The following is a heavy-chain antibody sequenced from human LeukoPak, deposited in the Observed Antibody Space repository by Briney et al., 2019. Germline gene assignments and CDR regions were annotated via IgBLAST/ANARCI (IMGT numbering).Heavy chain of an antibody. Sequence: GASVKVSCKASGYTFTGYYMHWVRQAPGQGLEWMGWINPNSGGTNYAQKVQGRVTMTTDTSTGTAYMELRSLRSDDTAVYYCARVYGGSYSDSAFDIWGQGTMVTVSS. CDR3: ARVYGGSYSDSAFDI. V-gene: IGHV1-2*02. D-gene: IGHD1-26*01. CDR1: GYTFTGYY. CDR2: INPNSGGT. J-gene: IGHJ3*02.